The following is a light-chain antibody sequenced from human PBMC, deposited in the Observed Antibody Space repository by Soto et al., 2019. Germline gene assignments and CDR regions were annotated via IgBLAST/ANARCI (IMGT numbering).Light chain of an antibody. CDR2: GAS. Sequence: EIVLTQSTGTLSLSPGERATLSCRASQSVSSSYLAWYQQKPGQAPRLLMYGASSRVTGIPDRFSGSGSGTDFTLTISRLEPEDFAVYYCQQYDRSPRTFGQGTMLEIK. CDR1: QSVSSSY. CDR3: QQYDRSPRT. V-gene: IGKV3-20*01. J-gene: IGKJ2*01.